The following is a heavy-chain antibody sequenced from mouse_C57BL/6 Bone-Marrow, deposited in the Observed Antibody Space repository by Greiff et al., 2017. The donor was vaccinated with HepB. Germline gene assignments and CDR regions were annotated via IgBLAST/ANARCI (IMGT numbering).Heavy chain of an antibody. D-gene: IGHD4-1*02. Sequence: VQLQQPGAELVMPGASVKLSCKASGYTFTSYWMHWVKQRPGQGLEWIGEIDPSDSYTNYNQQFTGKSTLTVDKSSSTAYMQLSSLTSEDSAVYYCASANWDDYAMDYEGQGTSVTVSS. CDR2: IDPSDSYT. J-gene: IGHJ4*01. CDR1: GYTFTSYW. CDR3: ASANWDDYAMDY. V-gene: IGHV1-69*01.